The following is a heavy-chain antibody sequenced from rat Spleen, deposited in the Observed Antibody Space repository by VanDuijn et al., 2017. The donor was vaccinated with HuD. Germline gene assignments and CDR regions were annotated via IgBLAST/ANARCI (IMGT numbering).Heavy chain of an antibody. J-gene: IGHJ3*01. CDR2: ISSGGST. V-gene: IGHV2S12*01. CDR3: TRSYGGYSQHWFAY. Sequence: QVQLKESGPGLVQPSQTLSLTCTVSGLSLPSNGVSWVRQPPGKGLEWIAAISSGGSTYYNSGLKSRLSISRDTSKSQVFLKMNSLQTDDTAIYFCTRSYGGYSQHWFAYWGQGTLVTVSS. CDR1: GLSLPSNG. D-gene: IGHD1-11*01.